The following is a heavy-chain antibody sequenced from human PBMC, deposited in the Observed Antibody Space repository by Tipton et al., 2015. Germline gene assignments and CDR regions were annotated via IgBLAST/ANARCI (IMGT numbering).Heavy chain of an antibody. CDR1: GYFISSGHY. J-gene: IGHJ6*02. CDR2: IYYSGST. CDR3: ARDFTPYQYYAMDV. V-gene: IGHV4-38-2*02. Sequence: TLSLTCSVSGYFISSGHYWDWIRQPPGKGLEWIGNIYYSGSTYYNPSLNSRVTISIDTSRNQFSLKLSSVTAADTAVYYCARDFTPYQYYAMDVWGQGTTVTVSS.